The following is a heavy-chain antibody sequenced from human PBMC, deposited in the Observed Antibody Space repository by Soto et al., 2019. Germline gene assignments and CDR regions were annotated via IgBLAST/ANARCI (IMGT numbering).Heavy chain of an antibody. Sequence: GGSLRLSCAASGFTFSSYGMHWVRQAPGKGLEWVAVISYDGSNKYYADSVKGRFTISRDNSKNTLYLQMNSLRAEDTAVYYCAKGGAHCSSTSCYGSTKNQKYYYYYYGMDVWGQGTTVTVSS. D-gene: IGHD2-2*01. CDR1: GFTFSSYG. CDR3: AKGGAHCSSTSCYGSTKNQKYYYYYYGMDV. V-gene: IGHV3-30*18. CDR2: ISYDGSNK. J-gene: IGHJ6*02.